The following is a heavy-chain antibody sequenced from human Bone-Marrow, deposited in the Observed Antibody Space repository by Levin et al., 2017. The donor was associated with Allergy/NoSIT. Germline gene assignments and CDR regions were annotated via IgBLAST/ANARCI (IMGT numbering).Heavy chain of an antibody. V-gene: IGHV4-39*01. J-gene: IGHJ5*02. Sequence: SQTLSLTCTVSGGSISGSTYYWGWIRQPPGKGLEWVATIYYSGTSYYSPSLKSRVAISVDTSKNQFSLKLNSVTAADTAVYYCARQSTWLPYNWFDPWGQGTLVTVSS. D-gene: IGHD5-12*01. CDR3: ARQSTWLPYNWFDP. CDR1: GGSISGSTYY. CDR2: IYYSGTS.